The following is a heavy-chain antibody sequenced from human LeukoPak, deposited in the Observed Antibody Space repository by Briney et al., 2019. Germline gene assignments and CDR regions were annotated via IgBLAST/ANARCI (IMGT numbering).Heavy chain of an antibody. V-gene: IGHV3-33*08. J-gene: IGHJ4*02. CDR2: IWYDGSNK. CDR1: GFTFSSYS. D-gene: IGHD2-2*01. CDR3: ARENRRGSCYFCSEARHFDY. Sequence: PGGSLRLSCAASGFTFSSYSMNWVRQAPGKGLEWVAVIWYDGSNKYYADSVKGRFTISRDNSKNTLYLQMNSLRAEDTAVYYCARENRRGSCYFCSEARHFDYWGQGTLVTVSS.